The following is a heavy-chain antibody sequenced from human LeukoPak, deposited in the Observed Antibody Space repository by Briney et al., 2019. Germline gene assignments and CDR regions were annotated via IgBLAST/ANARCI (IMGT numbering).Heavy chain of an antibody. CDR2: ISGSGDST. CDR3: AISLYSSTGGDY. CDR1: GFTFSNYA. D-gene: IGHD3-16*01. V-gene: IGHV3-23*01. Sequence: PGGSLRLSCAASGFTFSNYAMSWVPQAPGKGLEWVSAISGSGDSTYYADSVKGRFTISRDNSKNTLFLQMNSLRAEDTAVYYCAISLYSSTGGDYRGQGTLATVSS. J-gene: IGHJ4*02.